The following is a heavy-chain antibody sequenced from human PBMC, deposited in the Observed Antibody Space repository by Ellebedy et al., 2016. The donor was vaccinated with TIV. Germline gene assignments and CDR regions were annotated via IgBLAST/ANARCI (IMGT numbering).Heavy chain of an antibody. CDR1: GGFISNYY. V-gene: IGHV4-59*01. J-gene: IGHJ4*02. CDR3: ARGAPFPYCFDS. Sequence: MPSETLSLTCAFSGGFISNYYWTWIRQSPETGLEWIGYIYHSGSNGSNPSLKSRVTISVDTPKNQFSLKLNSVTAADTAVYYCARGAPFPYCFDSWGQGLLVTVSS. CDR2: IYHSGSN.